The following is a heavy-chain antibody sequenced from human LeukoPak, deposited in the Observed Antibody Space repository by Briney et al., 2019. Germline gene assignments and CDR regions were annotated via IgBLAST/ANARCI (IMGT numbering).Heavy chain of an antibody. CDR1: GYTFTGYY. CDR2: INPNSGGT. V-gene: IGHV1-2*02. D-gene: IGHD2-15*01. CDR3: ASPRVVVAASSQYYFDY. J-gene: IGHJ4*02. Sequence: ASVKVSCKASGYTFTGYYMHWVRQAPGQGLEWMGWINPNSGGTNYAQKFQGRVTMTRDTSISTAYMELSRLRSDDTAVYYCASPRVVVAASSQYYFDYWGQGTLVTVSS.